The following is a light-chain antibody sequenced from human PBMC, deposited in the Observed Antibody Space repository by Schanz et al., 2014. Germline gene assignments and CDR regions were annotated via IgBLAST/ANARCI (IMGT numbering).Light chain of an antibody. J-gene: IGLJ3*02. Sequence: QSALTQPASVSGSPGQSITISCTGTSSDVGGYNYVSWYQQHPGKAPKLMIYDVSNRPSGVSNRFSGSKSGNTASLTISGLQAEDEADYYCCSYADSSIWVFGGGTKLTVL. CDR2: DVS. CDR1: SSDVGGYNY. V-gene: IGLV2-14*01. CDR3: CSYADSSIWV.